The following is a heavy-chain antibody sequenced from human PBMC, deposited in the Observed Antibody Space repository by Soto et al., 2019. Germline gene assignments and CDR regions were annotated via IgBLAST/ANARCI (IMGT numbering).Heavy chain of an antibody. CDR1: GFSFITYS. J-gene: IGHJ2*01. CDR3: ASTVVIPLGFDL. V-gene: IGHV3-21*01. CDR2: ISPSSRYI. D-gene: IGHD2-15*01. Sequence: GWSLRLSCAAFGFSFITYSMSWVRQAPGKVLEWVSSISPSSRYIYYADSVKGRFTISRDNAHNSLALQMNSLSPEDTAMYYCASTVVIPLGFDLWGRSTLVTVSS.